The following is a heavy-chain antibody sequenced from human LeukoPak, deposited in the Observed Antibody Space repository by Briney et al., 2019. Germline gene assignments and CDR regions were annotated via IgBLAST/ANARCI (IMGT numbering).Heavy chain of an antibody. CDR1: RFTFSTYA. J-gene: IGHJ2*01. CDR3: AKRGEGCSGVSCLYWYFDI. CDR2: IGGSSGAT. D-gene: IGHD2-15*01. V-gene: IGHV3-23*01. Sequence: GGSLRLSCAASRFTFSTYAMNWVRQAPGKGLECVSTIGGSSGATYYADSVKGRFIVSRDNSKNILYLQINSLRADDTAVYYCAKRGEGCSGVSCLYWYFDIGGRGTLVTVSS.